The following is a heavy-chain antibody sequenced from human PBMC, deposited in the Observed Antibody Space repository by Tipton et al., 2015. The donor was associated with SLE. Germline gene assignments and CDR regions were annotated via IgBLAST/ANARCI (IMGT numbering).Heavy chain of an antibody. CDR1: GGTFSSYA. J-gene: IGHJ4*02. V-gene: IGHV1-69*06. Sequence: QLVQSGAEVKKPGSSVKVSCKASGGTFSSYAISWVRQAPGQGLEWMGGIIPIFGTANYAQKFQGRVTMTRDTSISTAYMELSRLRSDDTAVYYCARPLIVGATLPFDYWGQGTLVTVSS. CDR2: IIPIFGTA. CDR3: ARPLIVGATLPFDY. D-gene: IGHD1-26*01.